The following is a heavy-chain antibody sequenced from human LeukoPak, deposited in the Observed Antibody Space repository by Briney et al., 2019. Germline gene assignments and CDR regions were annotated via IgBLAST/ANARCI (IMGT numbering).Heavy chain of an antibody. V-gene: IGHV4-59*01. CDR3: ARATPDLYCSSTSCYEGWFDP. J-gene: IGHJ5*02. D-gene: IGHD2-2*01. Sequence: PSETLSLTCTVSGGSISTYYWSWVRQSPGKGLEWIGYINYSGRTNSSPSLKSRVAISVDTSKNQFSLRLSSVTAADTAVYYCARATPDLYCSSTSCYEGWFDPWGQGTLVTVSS. CDR2: INYSGRT. CDR1: GGSISTYY.